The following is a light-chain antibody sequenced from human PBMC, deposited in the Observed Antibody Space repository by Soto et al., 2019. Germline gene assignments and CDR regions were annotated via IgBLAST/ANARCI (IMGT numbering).Light chain of an antibody. CDR2: DAS. V-gene: IGKV1-39*01. J-gene: IGKJ1*01. CDR1: RTISSY. Sequence: DIQMTQSPSSLSASVGDRVTITCRASRTISSYLNWYQQKSGAAPELLIYDASTLQSGVPSRFRGGASGTDFTLTIGSLQLDDFATYYCQQSYNTPLTFGQGTKVDIK. CDR3: QQSYNTPLT.